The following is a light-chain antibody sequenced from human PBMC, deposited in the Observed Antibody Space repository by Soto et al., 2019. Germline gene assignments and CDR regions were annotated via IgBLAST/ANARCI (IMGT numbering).Light chain of an antibody. CDR2: EVN. CDR1: SSDIGGYDY. J-gene: IGLJ3*02. CDR3: SSYAGSNNLV. Sequence: QSALTQPPSASGSPGQSVTISCTGTSSDIGGYDYVSWYQQHPGKAPKLIIYEVNKRPSGVPARFSGSKSGNTASLIVSGLQAEDEADYYCSSYAGSNNLVFAGGTKLTVL. V-gene: IGLV2-8*01.